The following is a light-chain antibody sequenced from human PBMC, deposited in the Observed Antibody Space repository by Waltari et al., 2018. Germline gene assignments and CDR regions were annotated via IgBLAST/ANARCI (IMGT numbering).Light chain of an antibody. Sequence: SCRASQSVSRYIAWYQQKPGQAPRLLIYDISNRATGIPARFSGSGSGSDFTLTISSLEPEDFAVYYCHQHNNWPYTFGQGTKLEI. CDR1: QSVSRY. CDR2: DIS. CDR3: HQHNNWPYT. V-gene: IGKV3-11*01. J-gene: IGKJ2*01.